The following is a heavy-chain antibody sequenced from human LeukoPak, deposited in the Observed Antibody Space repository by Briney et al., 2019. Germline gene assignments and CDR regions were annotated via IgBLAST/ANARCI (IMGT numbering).Heavy chain of an antibody. CDR1: GYTFTSYY. D-gene: IGHD2-15*01. Sequence: ASVKVSCKASGYTFTSYYMHWVRQAPGQGLGWMGIINPSGGSTSYAQKFQGRVTMTRDTSTSTVYMELSSLRSEDTAVYYCARDPSSYCSGGSCYTNWFDPWGQGTPVTVSS. CDR2: INPSGGST. V-gene: IGHV1-46*01. J-gene: IGHJ5*02. CDR3: ARDPSSYCSGGSCYTNWFDP.